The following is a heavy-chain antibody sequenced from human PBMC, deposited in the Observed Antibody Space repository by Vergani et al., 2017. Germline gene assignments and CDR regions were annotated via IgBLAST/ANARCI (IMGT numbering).Heavy chain of an antibody. V-gene: IGHV1-2*02. CDR1: GYTFTGYY. Sequence: QVQLVQSGAEVKKPGASVKVSCKASGYTFTGYYMHWVRQAPGQGLEWMGWINPNNGGTHYAQKFQGRVTMTRDTSISTAYMELSRLRSDDTAVYYCARDSGYSNYDWFDPWGQGTLVTVSS. J-gene: IGHJ5*02. D-gene: IGHD4-11*01. CDR3: ARDSGYSNYDWFDP. CDR2: INPNNGGT.